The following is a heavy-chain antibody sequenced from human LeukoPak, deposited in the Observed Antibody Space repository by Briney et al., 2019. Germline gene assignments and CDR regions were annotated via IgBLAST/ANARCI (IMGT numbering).Heavy chain of an antibody. CDR1: GSTFSKYW. CDR2: INTDGTVT. CDR3: ATKQWLAPPPDS. Sequence: PGGSLRLSCAASGSTFSKYWMLWVRQAPGKGLESVSRINTDGTVTTYVDSVKGRFTVSRDNADNTMFLQMNSVRDEDTAVYYCATKQWLAPPPDSWGQGTPVTVSS. D-gene: IGHD6-19*01. J-gene: IGHJ4*02. V-gene: IGHV3-74*01.